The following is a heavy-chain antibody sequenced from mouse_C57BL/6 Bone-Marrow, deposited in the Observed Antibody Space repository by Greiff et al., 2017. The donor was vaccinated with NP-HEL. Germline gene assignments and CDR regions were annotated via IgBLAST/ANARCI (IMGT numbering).Heavy chain of an antibody. CDR3: ARHSYYYGSSYNY. CDR2: ISSGGSYT. J-gene: IGHJ2*01. V-gene: IGHV5-6*02. D-gene: IGHD1-1*01. CDR1: GFTFSSYG. Sequence: EVMLVESGGDLVKPGGSLKLSCAASGFTFSSYGMSWVRQTPDKRLEWVATISSGGSYTYYPDSVKGRFTISRDNAKNTLYLQMSSLKSEDTAMYYCARHSYYYGSSYNYWGQGTTLTVSS.